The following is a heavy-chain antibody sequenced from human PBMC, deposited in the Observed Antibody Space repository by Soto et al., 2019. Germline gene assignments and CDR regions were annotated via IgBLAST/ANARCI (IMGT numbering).Heavy chain of an antibody. Sequence: PSETMSLTCTVAGGSISSDSCYWSWIRQPPGKGLEWIGYIYYSGSTNYNPSLKSRVTISVDTSKNQFSLKLSSVTAADTAVYYCARQRHDILTGYYNGVNWFDPWGQGTLVTVSS. D-gene: IGHD3-9*01. CDR1: GGSISSDSCY. J-gene: IGHJ5*02. V-gene: IGHV4-61*01. CDR3: ARQRHDILTGYYNGVNWFDP. CDR2: IYYSGST.